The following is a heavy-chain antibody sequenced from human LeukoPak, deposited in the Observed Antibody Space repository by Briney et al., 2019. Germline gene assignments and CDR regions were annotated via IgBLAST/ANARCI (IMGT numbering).Heavy chain of an antibody. CDR3: AKDRCSNGIGCYYYYMDV. D-gene: IGHD2-8*01. Sequence: GGSLRLSCVASGFTLSSYAVSWVRQAPGKGLQWVSSLGISGDYAWYAGSVKGRFTISRDNSKNILYLQMNSLRAEDTAVYYCAKDRCSNGIGCYYYYMDVWGKGTTVTISS. CDR1: GFTLSSYA. J-gene: IGHJ6*03. V-gene: IGHV3-23*01. CDR2: LGISGDYA.